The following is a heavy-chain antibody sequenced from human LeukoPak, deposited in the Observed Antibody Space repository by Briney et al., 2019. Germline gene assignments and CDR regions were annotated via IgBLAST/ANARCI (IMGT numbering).Heavy chain of an antibody. Sequence: GGSLRLSCAASGFTFSDYYMSWIRQAPGKGLEWVSYISSSGSTIYYADSVKGRFTISRDNAKNSLHLQMNSLRAEDTAVYYCASPAPHYYDSSGPFVNWGQGTLVTVSS. V-gene: IGHV3-11*01. J-gene: IGHJ4*02. CDR2: ISSSGSTI. D-gene: IGHD3-22*01. CDR1: GFTFSDYY. CDR3: ASPAPHYYDSSGPFVN.